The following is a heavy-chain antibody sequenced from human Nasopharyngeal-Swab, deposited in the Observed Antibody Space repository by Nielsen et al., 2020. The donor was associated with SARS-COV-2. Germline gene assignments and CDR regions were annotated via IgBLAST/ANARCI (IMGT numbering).Heavy chain of an antibody. Sequence: GESLKISCAVSGFPFSDSWIHWVLQAPGKGLVWVSRINSDGSRTGYADSVKGRFTVSRDNAKNTVFLQMNSLRAEDTAVYYCARDFDKTGDWGQGTLVTVSS. D-gene: IGHD7-27*01. V-gene: IGHV3-74*01. CDR2: INSDGSRT. J-gene: IGHJ4*02. CDR3: ARDFDKTGD. CDR1: GFPFSDSW.